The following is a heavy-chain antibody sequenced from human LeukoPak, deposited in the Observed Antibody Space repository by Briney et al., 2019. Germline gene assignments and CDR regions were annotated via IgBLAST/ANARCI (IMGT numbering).Heavy chain of an antibody. CDR1: GFTFSSNY. Sequence: PGGSLRLSCAASGFTFSSNYMSWVRQAPGKGLEWVSVIYSGGSTYYADSVKGRFTISRDDSKNTLFLQMNSLRAEDTAVYYCAREDYYFDSSGTHYFDYWGQGTLVTVSS. CDR3: AREDYYFDSSGTHYFDY. CDR2: IYSGGST. V-gene: IGHV3-66*01. J-gene: IGHJ4*02. D-gene: IGHD3-22*01.